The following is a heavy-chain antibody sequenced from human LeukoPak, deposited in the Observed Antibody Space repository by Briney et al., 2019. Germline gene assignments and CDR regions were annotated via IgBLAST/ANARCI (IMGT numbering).Heavy chain of an antibody. CDR3: ARLVSVSGIDY. Sequence: SETLSLTCAVYGGSFSGYYWSWIRQPPGKGLEWIGEINHSGSTNYNPSLKSRVTISVDMSKNHFSLKLISVTAADTAVYYCARLVSVSGIDYWGQGTLVTVSS. V-gene: IGHV4-34*01. CDR1: GGSFSGYY. D-gene: IGHD5/OR15-5a*01. CDR2: INHSGST. J-gene: IGHJ4*02.